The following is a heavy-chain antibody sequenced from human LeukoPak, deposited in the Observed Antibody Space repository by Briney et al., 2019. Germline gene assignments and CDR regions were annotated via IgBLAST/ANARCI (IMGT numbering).Heavy chain of an antibody. CDR2: IDYSGST. CDR3: ARVEWFGAIKYFDY. Sequence: KASETLSLTCTVFGGSIGSGDYYWSWIRQSPGKGLEWIGFIDYSGSTYYNPSLKSRVTISGDTSKNQFSLKLSSVTAADTAVYYCARVEWFGAIKYFDYWGQGTLVTVSS. CDR1: GGSIGSGDYY. J-gene: IGHJ4*02. V-gene: IGHV4-30-4*01. D-gene: IGHD3-10*01.